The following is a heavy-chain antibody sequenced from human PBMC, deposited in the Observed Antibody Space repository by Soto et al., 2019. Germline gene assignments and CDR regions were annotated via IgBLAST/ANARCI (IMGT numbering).Heavy chain of an antibody. CDR2: ISSSSSYI. D-gene: IGHD2-15*01. CDR3: ASGVDCSGGSCYPHYYYYYGMDV. J-gene: IGHJ6*02. CDR1: GFTFSSYS. Sequence: GGSLRLSCAASGFTFSSYSMNWVRQAPGKGLEWVSSISSSSSYIYYADSVKGRFTISRDNAKNSLYLQMNSLRAEDTAVYYCASGVDCSGGSCYPHYYYYYGMDVWGQGTTVTVSS. V-gene: IGHV3-21*01.